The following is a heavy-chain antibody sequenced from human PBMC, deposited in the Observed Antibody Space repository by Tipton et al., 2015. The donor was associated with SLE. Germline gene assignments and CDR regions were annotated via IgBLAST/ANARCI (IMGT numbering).Heavy chain of an antibody. CDR1: GFTFSSYG. D-gene: IGHD6-13*01. V-gene: IGHV3-30*02. Sequence: SGFTFSSYGMHWVRQAPGKGLEWVAFIRYDGSNKYYADSVKGRFTISRDNSKNTLYLQMNSLRAEDTALYYCAKRASSSWYFDSWGQGTLVTVSS. J-gene: IGHJ4*02. CDR3: AKRASSSWYFDS. CDR2: IRYDGSNK.